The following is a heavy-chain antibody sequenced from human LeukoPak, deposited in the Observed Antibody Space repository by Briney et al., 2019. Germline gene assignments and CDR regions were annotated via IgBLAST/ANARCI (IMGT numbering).Heavy chain of an antibody. D-gene: IGHD4-23*01. J-gene: IGHJ4*02. CDR3: ARVGGNSNY. V-gene: IGHV4-34*01. CDR1: GGSFSGYY. Sequence: PSETLSLTCAVYGGSFSGYYCSRIRQPPGKGLEWIGEINHSGSTNYNPSLKSRVTISVDTSKNQFSLKLSPVTAADTAVYYCARVGGNSNYWGQGTLVTVSS. CDR2: INHSGST.